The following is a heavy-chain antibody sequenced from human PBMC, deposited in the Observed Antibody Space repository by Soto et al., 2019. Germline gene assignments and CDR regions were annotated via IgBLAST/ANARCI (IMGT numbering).Heavy chain of an antibody. CDR3: AKDGAV. D-gene: IGHD3-16*01. J-gene: IGHJ6*02. CDR2: IHSAGRDT. CDR1: GFSFSYYA. Sequence: GGSLRLSCAASGFSFSYYAMNWVRQAPGKGLEWVSGIHSAGRDTQYAESVQGRFTISRDNSKNMVFLQMNSLRPEDTAVYFCAKDGAVWGQGTTVTVSS. V-gene: IGHV3-23*01.